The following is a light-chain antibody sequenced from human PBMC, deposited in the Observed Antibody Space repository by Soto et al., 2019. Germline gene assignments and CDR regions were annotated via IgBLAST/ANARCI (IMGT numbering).Light chain of an antibody. CDR2: EVT. CDR1: SSDVGGYNY. Sequence: QSVLTQPASVSGSPGRAITISCTGTSSDVGGYNYVSWYQQHPGKAPTMIIYEVTNRPSGVSDRFSGSKSGNTAFLTISGLQAEDEADYFCTSYRDTSTLGVSGTGTKVTVL. CDR3: TSYRDTSTLGV. V-gene: IGLV2-14*01. J-gene: IGLJ1*01.